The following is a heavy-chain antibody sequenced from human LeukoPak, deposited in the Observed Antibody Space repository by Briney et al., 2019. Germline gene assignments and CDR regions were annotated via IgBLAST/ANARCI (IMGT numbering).Heavy chain of an antibody. CDR2: SYENGGNP. CDR3: AKDFRIGYSAHFAY. J-gene: IGHJ4*02. D-gene: IGHD2-21*01. CDR1: GFTFRSHA. V-gene: IGHV3-23*01. Sequence: GGSLRLSCVGSGFTFRSHAMRGVRPAPEKGVEFVSGSYENGGNPYYADSVKGRFSISRDNSKNTLYLQMDSLRGEDTAVYYCAKDFRIGYSAHFAYWGQGALVTVSS.